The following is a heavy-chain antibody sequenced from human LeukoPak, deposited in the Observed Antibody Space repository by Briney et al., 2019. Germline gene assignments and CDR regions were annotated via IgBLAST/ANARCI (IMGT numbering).Heavy chain of an antibody. D-gene: IGHD3-22*01. V-gene: IGHV1-18*01. J-gene: IGHJ4*02. CDR1: GYTFTSYG. Sequence: GASVKVSCTASGYTFTSYGISWVRQAPGQGLEWMGWISAYNGNTDYAQKLQGRVTMTTDTSTSTAYMELRSLRSDDTAVYYCARDLEGGGGDYYDSSGYPNALDYWGQGTLVTVSS. CDR3: ARDLEGGGGDYYDSSGYPNALDY. CDR2: ISAYNGNT.